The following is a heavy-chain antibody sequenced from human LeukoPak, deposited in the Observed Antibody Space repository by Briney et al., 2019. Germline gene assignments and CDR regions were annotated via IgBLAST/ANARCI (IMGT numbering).Heavy chain of an antibody. V-gene: IGHV1-18*01. D-gene: IGHD1-26*01. J-gene: IGHJ5*02. CDR3: ARGRLVGATWSWFDP. CDR1: GYTFTIYG. Sequence: ASVTVSFKASGYTFTIYGISWVRQAPGQGLEWMGWISAYNGNTNYAQKLQGRVTMTTDTSTSTAYMELRSLRSDDTAVYYCARGRLVGATWSWFDPWGQGTLVTVSS. CDR2: ISAYNGNT.